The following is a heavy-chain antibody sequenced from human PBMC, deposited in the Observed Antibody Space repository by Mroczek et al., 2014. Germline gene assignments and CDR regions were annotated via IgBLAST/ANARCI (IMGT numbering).Heavy chain of an antibody. CDR3: VVVAAVGSG. CDR2: ISYDGSNK. V-gene: IGHV3-30*03. CDR1: GFTFSSYG. Sequence: QVQLVQSGGGVVQPGRSLRLSCAASGFTFSSYGMHWVRQAPGKGLEWVAVISYDGSNKYYADSVKGRFTISRDNSKNTLYLQMNSLRAGDTAVYYCVVVAAVGSGWGQGTLVTVSS. J-gene: IGHJ4*02. D-gene: IGHD2-15*01.